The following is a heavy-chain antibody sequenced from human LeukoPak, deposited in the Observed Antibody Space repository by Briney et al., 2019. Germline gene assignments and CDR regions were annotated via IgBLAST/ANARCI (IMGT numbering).Heavy chain of an antibody. CDR2: INANSGGT. J-gene: IGHJ4*02. CDR3: AREYYDSSGYYSPDAHYFDY. D-gene: IGHD3-22*01. V-gene: IGHV1-2*02. Sequence: GASVKVSCKASGYTFTGYYMHWVRQAPGQGLEWMGWINANSGGTNYAQKFQGRVTMTRDTSISTAYMELSRLRSDDTAVYYCAREYYDSSGYYSPDAHYFDYWGQGTLVTVSS. CDR1: GYTFTGYY.